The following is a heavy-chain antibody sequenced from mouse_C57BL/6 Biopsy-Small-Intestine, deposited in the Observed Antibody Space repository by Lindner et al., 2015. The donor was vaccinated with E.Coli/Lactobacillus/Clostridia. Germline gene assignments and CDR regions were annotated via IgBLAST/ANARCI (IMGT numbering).Heavy chain of an antibody. D-gene: IGHD1-1*01. Sequence: VQLQESGTELARPGASVKLSCKASGYTFTSYGISWVKQRTGQGFEWIGEISPRSDNTYYNEKFKGKATLTADKSSSTAYLELRSLTSEDTAVYYCTTGGFAYWGQGTLVTVSA. V-gene: IGHV1-81*01. CDR2: ISPRSDNT. J-gene: IGHJ3*01. CDR1: GYTFTSYG. CDR3: TTGGFAY.